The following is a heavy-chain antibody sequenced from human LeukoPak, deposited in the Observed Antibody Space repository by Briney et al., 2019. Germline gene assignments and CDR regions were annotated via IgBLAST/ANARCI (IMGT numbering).Heavy chain of an antibody. Sequence: PSETLSLTCTVSGGSISSYYWSWIRQPPGKGLEWIGYIYYSGSTNYNPSLKSRVTISVDTSKNQFSLKLSSVTAADTAVYYCARDGGSGNGMDVWGQGTTVTVSS. V-gene: IGHV4-59*01. CDR3: ARDGGSGNGMDV. CDR2: IYYSGST. CDR1: GGSISSYY. J-gene: IGHJ6*02. D-gene: IGHD3-10*01.